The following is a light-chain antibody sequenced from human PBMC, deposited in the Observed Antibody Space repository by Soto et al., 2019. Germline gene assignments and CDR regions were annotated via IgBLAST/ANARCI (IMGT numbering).Light chain of an antibody. V-gene: IGKV3-20*01. CDR3: HQYGSSPWT. Sequence: EIVLTQSPGTLSLSPGERATLSCRASQTVSSARLAWFQQKPGQAPRLLIYGASSRAPGIPDRFSGSGSETDFTLTITRLESEDFAVYSCHQYGSSPWTFGQGTK. CDR1: QTVSSAR. J-gene: IGKJ1*01. CDR2: GAS.